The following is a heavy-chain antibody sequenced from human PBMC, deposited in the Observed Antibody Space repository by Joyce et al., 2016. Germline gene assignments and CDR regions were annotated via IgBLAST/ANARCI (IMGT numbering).Heavy chain of an antibody. V-gene: IGHV1-69*02. CDR2: IIPITGIT. J-gene: IGHJ6*04. D-gene: IGHD3-10*01. CDR3: ARSYGSGSYYNPLDV. Sequence: QVQWVQSGAEVKKPGYSVRVSCKASGDTFSTHTLNWVRQAPGQGLEWMGRIIPITGITKYAQKFQDRVTITADKSTTTAYMELSSLTSEDTAVYYCARSYGSGSYYNPLDVWGKGTTVTVSS. CDR1: GDTFSTHT.